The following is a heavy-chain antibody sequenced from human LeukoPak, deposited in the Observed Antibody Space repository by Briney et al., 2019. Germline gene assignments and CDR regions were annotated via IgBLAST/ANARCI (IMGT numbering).Heavy chain of an antibody. V-gene: IGHV3-66*02. CDR2: IYTGGNT. Sequence: PGGSLRLSCAASGFTVSSNSMTWVRQAPGKGLEWVSVIYTGGNTYYADSVKGRFTNSRDNSKNTLYLQMNSLRDEDTAVYYCARDHPTPHCCSFDYWGQGALVTVSS. J-gene: IGHJ4*02. CDR3: ARDHPTPHCCSFDY. D-gene: IGHD2-21*02. CDR1: GFTVSSNS.